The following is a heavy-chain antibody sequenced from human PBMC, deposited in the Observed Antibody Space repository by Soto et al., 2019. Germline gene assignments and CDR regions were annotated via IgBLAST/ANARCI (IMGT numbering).Heavy chain of an antibody. J-gene: IGHJ4*02. CDR1: GFTFSNAW. D-gene: IGHD3-16*02. Sequence: EVQMVESGGGLVKHGGSLRLSCAASGFTFSNAWMSWVRQAPGKGLEWVARIKSKIDGGTMDHDAPVKGRFTISRDDSKNTLYLEMESPESEDIAVYYCTTYDYIWRSVRYRWAYWGKGAQVTVSS. CDR2: IKSKIDGGTM. V-gene: IGHV3-15*01. CDR3: TTYDYIWRSVRYRWAY.